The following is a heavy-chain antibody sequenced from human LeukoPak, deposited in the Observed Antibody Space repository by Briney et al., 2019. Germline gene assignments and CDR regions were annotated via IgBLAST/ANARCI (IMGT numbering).Heavy chain of an antibody. CDR3: ARADYGDYPPFDP. CDR1: GYTFTSYD. V-gene: IGHV1-8*03. D-gene: IGHD4-17*01. J-gene: IGHJ5*02. CDR2: MNPNSGNT. Sequence: ASVKVSCKASGYTFTSYDINWVRQATGQGLEWMGWMNPNSGNTGYAQKFQGRVTITRNTSISTAYMELSSLKSEDTAVYYCARADYGDYPPFDPWGQGTLVTVSS.